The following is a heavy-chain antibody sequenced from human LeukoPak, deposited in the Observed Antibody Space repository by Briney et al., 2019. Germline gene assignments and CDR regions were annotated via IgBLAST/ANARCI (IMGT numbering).Heavy chain of an antibody. CDR2: ISTSSSYI. V-gene: IGHV3-21*01. D-gene: IGHD6-19*01. CDR1: GFTFSSYS. CDR3: AKVSGGSGWYYFDY. J-gene: IGHJ4*02. Sequence: GGSLRLSCAASGFTFSSYSMNWVRQAPGRGLEWVSSISTSSSYIYYADPMKGRFTISRDNAKNSLYLQMNSLRAEDTAVYYCAKVSGGSGWYYFDYWGQGTLVTVSS.